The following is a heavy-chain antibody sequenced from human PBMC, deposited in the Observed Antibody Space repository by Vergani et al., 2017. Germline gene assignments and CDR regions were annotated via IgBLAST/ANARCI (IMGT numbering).Heavy chain of an antibody. J-gene: IGHJ4*02. CDR1: GFTFSSYA. D-gene: IGHD3-22*01. CDR3: ARSYYYDSSGYFDY. V-gene: IGHV3-30-3*01. Sequence: QVQLVESGGGVVQPGRSLRLSCAASGFTFSSYAMHWVRQAPGKGLEWVAVISYDGSNKYYAASVKGRFTISRDNSKNTLYLQMNSLRAEDTAVYYCARSYYYDSSGYFDYWGRGTLVTVSS. CDR2: ISYDGSNK.